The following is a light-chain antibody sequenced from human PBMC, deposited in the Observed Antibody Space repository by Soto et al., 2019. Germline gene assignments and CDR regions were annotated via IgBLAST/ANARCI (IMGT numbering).Light chain of an antibody. Sequence: EIVMTQSPATLSVSPGERATLSCRASQNIDNKLVWYQQKPGQAPRLLIYGASSRATGIPDRFSGSGSGTDFTLTISSLQPEDFATYYCQQSYSTLWTFGQGTKVDI. CDR2: GAS. CDR1: QNIDNK. J-gene: IGKJ1*01. V-gene: IGKV3D-15*01. CDR3: QQSYSTLWT.